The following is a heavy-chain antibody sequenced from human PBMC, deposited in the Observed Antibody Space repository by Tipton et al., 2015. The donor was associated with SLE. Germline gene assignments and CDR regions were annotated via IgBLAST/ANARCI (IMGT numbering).Heavy chain of an antibody. J-gene: IGHJ5*02. CDR1: GGSISSYY. V-gene: IGHV4-4*07. Sequence: TLSLTCTVSGGSISSYYWSWIRQPAGKGLERIGRIYTSGSTNYNPSLQSRVTMSVDTSKNQFSLKLSSVTAADTAVYYCARAFGTSWQWWFDPWGQGTLVTVSS. CDR2: IYTSGST. D-gene: IGHD2-2*01. CDR3: ARAFGTSWQWWFDP.